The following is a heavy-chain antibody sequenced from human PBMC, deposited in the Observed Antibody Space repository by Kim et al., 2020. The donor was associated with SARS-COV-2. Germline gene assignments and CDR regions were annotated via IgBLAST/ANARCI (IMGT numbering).Heavy chain of an antibody. Sequence: SQTLSLTCSVSGGSISSYYWSWIRQPPGKGLEWIGYMYYTGSTNYNPSLRSRVTMSVETSKNQFSLKLSSVTAADTALYFSARKGVNGYKGFDPRGQGSL. V-gene: IGHV4-59*13. CDR2: MYYTGST. D-gene: IGHD1-1*01. J-gene: IGHJ5*02. CDR3: ARKGVNGYKGFDP. CDR1: GGSISSYY.